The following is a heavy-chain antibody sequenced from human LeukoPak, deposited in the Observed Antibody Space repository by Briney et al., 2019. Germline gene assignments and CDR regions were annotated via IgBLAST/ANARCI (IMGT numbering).Heavy chain of an antibody. CDR3: ARSPSSGGDY. V-gene: IGHV1-2*02. CDR2: INPNSGGK. Sequence: ASVQVSCKASGYTFTGYYMHWVRQAPGQGLEWMGWINPNSGGKSYAQKFQGRVTMTRDTSISTAYMELSRLRSDDTAVYYCARSPSSGGDYWGQGTLVTVSS. CDR1: GYTFTGYY. D-gene: IGHD6-19*01. J-gene: IGHJ4*02.